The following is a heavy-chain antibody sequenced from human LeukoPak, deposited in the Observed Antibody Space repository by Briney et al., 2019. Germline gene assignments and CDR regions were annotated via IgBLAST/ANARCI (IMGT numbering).Heavy chain of an antibody. CDR2: INPNSGAT. D-gene: IGHD6-6*01. CDR1: GYTFTGDY. CDR3: ARDVTSSWSYYYMDV. V-gene: IGHV1-2*02. Sequence: GASVKVSCKASGYTFTGDYMHWVRQAPGQGLEWMGWINPNSGATNYAQKFQDRVTMTRDTSISTAYMELSRLRSDDTAMYYCARDVTSSWSYYYMDVWGKGTTVTVSS. J-gene: IGHJ6*03.